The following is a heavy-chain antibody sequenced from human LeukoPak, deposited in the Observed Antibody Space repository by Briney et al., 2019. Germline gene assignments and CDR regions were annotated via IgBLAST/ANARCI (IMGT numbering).Heavy chain of an antibody. V-gene: IGHV3-66*01. D-gene: IGHD1-26*01. Sequence: GGSLRLSCAASGFAVSSNYMSWVRQAPGKGLEWVSVIYSGGSTYYADSVKGRFTISRDNSKNTLYLQMNSLRAEDTAVYYCARDRPLGGDHMFDYWGQGTLVTVSS. CDR3: ARDRPLGGDHMFDY. CDR2: IYSGGST. CDR1: GFAVSSNY. J-gene: IGHJ4*02.